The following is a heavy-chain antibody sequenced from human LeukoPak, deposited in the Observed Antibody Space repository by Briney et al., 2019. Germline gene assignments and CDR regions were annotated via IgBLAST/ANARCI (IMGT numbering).Heavy chain of an antibody. CDR2: INHSGST. J-gene: IGHJ4*02. V-gene: IGHV4-34*01. CDR1: GGSFSGYY. CDR3: ATTPLIYYYGSGSYYNGFDY. Sequence: SETLSLTCAVYGGSFSGYYWSWIRQPPGKGLEWIGEINHSGSTNYNPSLNSRVTISVDTSKKQFPLKLSSVTAADTAVYYCATTPLIYYYGSGSYYNGFDYWGQGTLVTVSS. D-gene: IGHD3-10*01.